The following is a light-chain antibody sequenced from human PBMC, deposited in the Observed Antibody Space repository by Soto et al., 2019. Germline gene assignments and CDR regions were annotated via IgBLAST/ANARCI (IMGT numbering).Light chain of an antibody. CDR3: SSYTNINTGACV. Sequence: QSALTQPASVSGSPGQSITISCTGTSSDVGAFNYVSWYLQYPGKAPKHMIYEVGNRPSGVSNRFSGSKSGNTASLTISGLQAEDEAEYYCSSYTNINTGACVFGTGTKLTVL. J-gene: IGLJ1*01. CDR1: SSDVGAFNY. V-gene: IGLV2-14*01. CDR2: EVG.